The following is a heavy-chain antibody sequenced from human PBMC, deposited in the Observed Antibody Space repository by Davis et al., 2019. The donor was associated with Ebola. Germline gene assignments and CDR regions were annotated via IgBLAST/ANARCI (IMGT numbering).Heavy chain of an antibody. CDR1: GFTFSSNA. CDR2: IKSKTDGGTT. V-gene: IGHV3-15*01. Sequence: GESLKISCATSGFTFSSNAMSWVRQAPGKGLEWVGRIKSKTDGGTTDYAAPVKGRFTISRDDSKNTLYLQMNSLKTEDTAVYYCTTAGDIVVVPAAAGYWGQGTLVTVSS. CDR3: TTAGDIVVVPAAAGY. D-gene: IGHD2-2*01. J-gene: IGHJ4*02.